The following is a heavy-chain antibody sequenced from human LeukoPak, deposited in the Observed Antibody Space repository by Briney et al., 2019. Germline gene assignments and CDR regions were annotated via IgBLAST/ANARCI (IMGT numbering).Heavy chain of an antibody. CDR1: GSTFSSYS. J-gene: IGHJ4*02. CDR2: ISSSSSYI. V-gene: IGHV3-21*01. CDR3: ARMTAAGDY. D-gene: IGHD6-13*01. Sequence: GGSLRLSCAASGSTFSSYSMNWVRQAPGKGLEWVSSISSSSSYIYYASSVKGRFNISRNNAKNSLCLRMNSLRAEDTAVYYCARMTAAGDYWGQGTLVTVSS.